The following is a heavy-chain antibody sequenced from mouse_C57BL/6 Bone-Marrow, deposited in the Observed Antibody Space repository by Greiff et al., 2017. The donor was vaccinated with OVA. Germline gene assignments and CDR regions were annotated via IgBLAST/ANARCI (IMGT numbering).Heavy chain of an antibody. CDR3: ARSIYYYGSSYGDYAMDY. CDR1: GYTFTSYW. V-gene: IGHV1-7*01. J-gene: IGHJ4*01. D-gene: IGHD1-1*01. Sequence: QVHVKQSGAELAKPGASVKLSCKASGYTFTSYWMHWVKQRPGQGLEWIGYINPSSGYTKYNQKFKDKATLTADKSSSTAYMQLSSLTYEDSAVYYCARSIYYYGSSYGDYAMDYWGQGTSVTVSS. CDR2: INPSSGYT.